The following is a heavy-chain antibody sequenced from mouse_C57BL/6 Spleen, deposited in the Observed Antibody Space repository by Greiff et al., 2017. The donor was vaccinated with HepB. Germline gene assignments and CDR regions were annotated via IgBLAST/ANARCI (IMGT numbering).Heavy chain of an antibody. D-gene: IGHD1-1*01. J-gene: IGHJ1*03. V-gene: IGHV1-81*01. CDR3: AREKFTVNAPYWYFDV. CDR1: GYTFTSYG. Sequence: VQLQQSGAELARPGASVKLSCKASGYTFTSYGISWVKQRTGQGLEWIGEIYPRSGNTYYNEKFKGKATLTADKSSSTAYMELRSLTSEDSAVYFCAREKFTVNAPYWYFDVWGTGTTVTVSS. CDR2: IYPRSGNT.